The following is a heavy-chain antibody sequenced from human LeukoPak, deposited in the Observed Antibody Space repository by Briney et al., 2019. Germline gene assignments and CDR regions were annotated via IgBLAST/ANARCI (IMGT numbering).Heavy chain of an antibody. CDR2: ISYDGSNK. J-gene: IGHJ4*02. CDR3: ARDGYLGATTGFDY. D-gene: IGHD1-26*01. Sequence: PGGSLRLSCAASGFTFSNYAMHWVRQAPGKGLEWVAVISYDGSNKYYADSVKGRITISRDNSKNTLYLLMNSLRGEDTAVYYCARDGYLGATTGFDYWGQGTLVTVSS. CDR1: GFTFSNYA. V-gene: IGHV3-30*04.